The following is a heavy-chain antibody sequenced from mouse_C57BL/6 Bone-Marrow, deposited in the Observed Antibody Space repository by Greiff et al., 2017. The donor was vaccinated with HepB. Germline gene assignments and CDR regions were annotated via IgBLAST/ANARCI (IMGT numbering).Heavy chain of an antibody. Sequence: VQLQQSVAELVRPGASVKLSCTASGFTIKNTYMHWVKQRPEQGLEWIGRIDPANGNTKYAPKFQGKATITADTSSNTAYLQLSSLTSEDTAIYYCARGSHRYYFDYWGQGTTLTVSS. V-gene: IGHV14-3*01. CDR2: IDPANGNT. CDR3: ARGSHRYYFDY. J-gene: IGHJ2*01. CDR1: GFTIKNTY. D-gene: IGHD2-14*01.